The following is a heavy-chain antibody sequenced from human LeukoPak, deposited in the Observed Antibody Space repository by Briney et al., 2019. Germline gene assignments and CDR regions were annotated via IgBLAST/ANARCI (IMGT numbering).Heavy chain of an antibody. V-gene: IGHV3-23*01. CDR2: ISGSGGST. D-gene: IGHD4-17*01. CDR1: GFSVSSNY. CDR3: AREVGDSRSNWFDP. Sequence: PGGSLRLSCAASGFSVSSNYMSWVRQAPGKGLEWVSAISGSGGSTYYADSVKGRFTISRDNSKNTLYLQMNSLRAEDTAVYYCAREVGDSRSNWFDPWGQGTLVTVSS. J-gene: IGHJ5*02.